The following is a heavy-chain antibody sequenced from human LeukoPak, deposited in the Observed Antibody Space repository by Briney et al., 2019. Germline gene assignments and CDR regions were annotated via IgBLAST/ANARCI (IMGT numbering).Heavy chain of an antibody. CDR3: ARMNGPYSSSSIY. D-gene: IGHD6-13*01. Sequence: PSETLSLTCAVSGGSISSSNWWSWVRQPPGKGLEWIGEIYHSGSTNYNPSLKSRVTISVDKSKNQFSLKLSSVTAADTAVYYCARMNGPYSSSSIYWGQGTLVTVSS. V-gene: IGHV4-4*02. CDR1: GGSISSSNW. J-gene: IGHJ4*02. CDR2: IYHSGST.